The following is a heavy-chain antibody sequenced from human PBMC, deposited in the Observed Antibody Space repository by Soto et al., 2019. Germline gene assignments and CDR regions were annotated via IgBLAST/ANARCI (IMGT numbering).Heavy chain of an antibody. CDR2: ISYDGSNK. CDR3: AKDKRRGYSYGCLGFDY. Sequence: PRGSLRISCAASGFTFSSYGMHWVRQAPGKGLEWVAVISYDGSNKYYADSGKGRFTISRDNSKNTLYLQMNSLRAEDTAVYYCAKDKRRGYSYGCLGFDYWGQGTLVTVSS. J-gene: IGHJ4*02. CDR1: GFTFSSYG. V-gene: IGHV3-30*18. D-gene: IGHD5-18*01.